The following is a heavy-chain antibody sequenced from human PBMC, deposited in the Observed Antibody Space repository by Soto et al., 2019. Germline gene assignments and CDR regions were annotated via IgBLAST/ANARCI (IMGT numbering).Heavy chain of an antibody. Sequence: GGSLRLSCAASGFTFSSYSMNWVRQAPGRGLEWVSSISSSSSYIYYADSVKGRFTISRDNAKNSLYLRMNSLRAEDTAVYYCARLPRGGVPAAMFGMYNWFDPWGQGTLVTVSS. V-gene: IGHV3-21*01. CDR3: ARLPRGGVPAAMFGMYNWFDP. J-gene: IGHJ5*02. CDR2: ISSSSSYI. D-gene: IGHD2-2*01. CDR1: GFTFSSYS.